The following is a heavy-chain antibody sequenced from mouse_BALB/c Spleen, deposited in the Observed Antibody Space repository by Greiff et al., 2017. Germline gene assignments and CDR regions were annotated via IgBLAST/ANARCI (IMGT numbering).Heavy chain of an antibody. CDR1: GYTFTSYW. CDR2: IDPSDSYT. Sequence: VQLQQPGAELVKPGASVNLSCKASGYTFTSYWMHWVKQRPGQGLEWIGEIDPSDSYTNYNQKFKGKATLTVDKSSSTAYMQLSSLTSDDSAVEYCARGVQDYAMDYWGQGTSVTVSS. V-gene: IGHV1-69*02. J-gene: IGHJ4*01. CDR3: ARGVQDYAMDY. D-gene: IGHD5-1*01.